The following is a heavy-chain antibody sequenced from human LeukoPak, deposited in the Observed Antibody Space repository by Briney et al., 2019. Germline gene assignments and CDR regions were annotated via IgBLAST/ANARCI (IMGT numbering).Heavy chain of an antibody. CDR3: ANEIRPNDY. CDR2: IDISGGAT. CDR1: GFPFSSHA. D-gene: IGHD3-16*01. Sequence: GGSLRLSCVASGFPFSSHAMCWVRQAPGKGLEWVSSIDISGGATWYADSVRGRFTISRDNSKNTLYLQMTSLRVEDTALYYCANEIRPNDYWGQGTLVSVSS. V-gene: IGHV3-23*05. J-gene: IGHJ4*02.